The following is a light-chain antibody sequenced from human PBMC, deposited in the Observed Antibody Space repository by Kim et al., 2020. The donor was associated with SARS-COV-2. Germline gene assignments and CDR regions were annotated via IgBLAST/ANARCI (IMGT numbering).Light chain of an antibody. CDR2: AAS. J-gene: IGKJ1*01. CDR1: QGISNW. CDR3: QQANSLPWT. V-gene: IGKV1-12*01. Sequence: ASVGDRVPITCRASQGISNWLAWYQQKPGKAPKLLIYAASSLQSGVPSRFSGSGSGTDYTLTISSLQTEDFATYFCQQANSLPWTFGQGTKVEIK.